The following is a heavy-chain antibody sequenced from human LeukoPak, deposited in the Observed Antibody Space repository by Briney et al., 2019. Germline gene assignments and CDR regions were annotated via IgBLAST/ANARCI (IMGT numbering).Heavy chain of an antibody. CDR2: ISYSGNI. V-gene: IGHV4-59*01. D-gene: IGHD5-24*01. Sequence: SETLSLTCTLSGPSISSYYWNWIRQPPGKGLEWIGYISYSGNINYNPSLKSRVTISVDTSKNQFSLKLSSVTAADTAVYYCARGGGYNSPFGYWGQGALVTVSS. CDR3: ARGGGYNSPFGY. CDR1: GPSISSYY. J-gene: IGHJ4*02.